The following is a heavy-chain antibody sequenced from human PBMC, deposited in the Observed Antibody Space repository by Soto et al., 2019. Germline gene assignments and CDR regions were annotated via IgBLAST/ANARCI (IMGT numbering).Heavy chain of an antibody. J-gene: IGHJ6*02. V-gene: IGHV1-2*02. D-gene: IGHD3-3*01. Sequence: ASVKVSCKASGYTFTGYYMHWVRQAPGQGLEWMGWINPNSGGTNYAQKFQGRVTMTRDTSISTAYMELSRLRSDDTAVYYCARSSGITDSSDVWGQGTMVTVSS. CDR1: GYTFTGYY. CDR2: INPNSGGT. CDR3: ARSSGITDSSDV.